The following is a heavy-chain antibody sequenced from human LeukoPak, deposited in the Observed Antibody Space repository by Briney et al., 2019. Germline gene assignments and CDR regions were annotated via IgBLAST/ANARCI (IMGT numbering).Heavy chain of an antibody. V-gene: IGHV1-18*01. CDR3: ARDEERLRGFYSHNWFDP. Sequence: ASVKVSCKASGYTFTSYGIRWVRQAPGQGLEWMGWNSAYNGNTNYVQKLQGRVTMTTDTSTSTAYMELRSLRSDDTAVYYCARDEERLRGFYSHNWFDPWGQGTLVTVSS. CDR1: GYTFTSYG. D-gene: IGHD1-26*01. CDR2: NSAYNGNT. J-gene: IGHJ5*02.